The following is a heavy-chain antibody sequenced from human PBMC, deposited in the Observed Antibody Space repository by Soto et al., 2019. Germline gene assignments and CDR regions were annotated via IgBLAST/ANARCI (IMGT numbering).Heavy chain of an antibody. CDR3: ARSLGSTVTMDV. J-gene: IGHJ6*04. Sequence: QVQLQESGPGLVKPSGTLSLTCAVSSGSISSSNWWSWVRQPPGKGMEWIGEIYHSGNTNYNPALKSRVTISVDKSENQFSLKLSCVTAADTAVYYCARSLGSTVTMDVWGKGTTVTVSS. CDR1: SGSISSSNW. CDR2: IYHSGNT. V-gene: IGHV4-4*02. D-gene: IGHD4-17*01.